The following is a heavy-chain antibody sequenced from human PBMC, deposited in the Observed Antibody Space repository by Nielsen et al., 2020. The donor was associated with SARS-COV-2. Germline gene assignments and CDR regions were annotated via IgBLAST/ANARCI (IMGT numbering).Heavy chain of an antibody. Sequence: SETLSLTRTVSGGSISSGDYYWSWIRQPPGKGPEWIGYIYHSGSTHYNPSLKSRVTISVDTSKNHFSLKLSSVTAANTALYYCARERVGGITIFGVVTRYGMDVWGQGTTVTVSS. D-gene: IGHD3-3*01. J-gene: IGHJ6*02. CDR3: ARERVGGITIFGVVTRYGMDV. CDR1: GGSISSGDYY. CDR2: IYHSGST. V-gene: IGHV4-30-4*01.